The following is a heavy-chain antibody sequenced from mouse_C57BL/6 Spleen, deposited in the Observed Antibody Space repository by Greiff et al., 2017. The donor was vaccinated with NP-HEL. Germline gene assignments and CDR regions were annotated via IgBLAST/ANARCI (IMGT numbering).Heavy chain of an antibody. J-gene: IGHJ2*01. Sequence: QVQLKQPGAELVKPGASVKVSCKASGYTFTSYWMHWVKQRPGQGLEWIGRIHPSDSDTNYNQKFKGKATLTVDKSSSTAYMQLSSLTSEDSAVYYCAMTSSLYYFDYWGQGTTLTVSS. CDR1: GYTFTSYW. CDR3: AMTSSLYYFDY. V-gene: IGHV1-74*01. D-gene: IGHD1-1*01. CDR2: IHPSDSDT.